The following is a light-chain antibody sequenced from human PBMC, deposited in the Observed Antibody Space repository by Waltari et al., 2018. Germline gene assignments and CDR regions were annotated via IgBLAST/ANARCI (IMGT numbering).Light chain of an antibody. V-gene: IGKV1-9*01. CDR3: QQLNSYPALT. CDR2: GAS. Sequence: IQLTQSPSSLSASVGDRVTISCRASQGIRTYVAWYQQKLGEAPKLLIYGASTLQSGVPLRFSVSGSGTDFTLTISSLQPEDFATYYCQQLNSYPALTFGGGTKVYIK. J-gene: IGKJ4*01. CDR1: QGIRTY.